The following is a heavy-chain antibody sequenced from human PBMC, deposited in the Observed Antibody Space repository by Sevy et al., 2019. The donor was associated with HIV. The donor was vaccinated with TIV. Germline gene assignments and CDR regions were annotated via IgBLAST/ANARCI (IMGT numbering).Heavy chain of an antibody. D-gene: IGHD6-19*01. J-gene: IGHJ2*01. CDR3: ATPRGSDWYEGTGGYFDL. CDR1: GGSISRSSYC. V-gene: IGHV4-39*01. Sequence: SETLSLTCTVSGGSISRSSYCWGWIRQPPGKGLEWIGSIYSTGSTSYNPSLKSRVTLSADTSKNQFSLKLDSVSAADTAVYYCATPRGSDWYEGTGGYFDLWGRGALVTVSS. CDR2: IYSTGST.